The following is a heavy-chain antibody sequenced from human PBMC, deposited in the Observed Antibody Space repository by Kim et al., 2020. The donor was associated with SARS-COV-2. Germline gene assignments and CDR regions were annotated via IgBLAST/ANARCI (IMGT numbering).Heavy chain of an antibody. CDR3: ATATVTTSSWYFDL. J-gene: IGHJ2*01. Sequence: SETLSLTCTVSGGSISSYYWSWIRQPPGKGLEWIGYIYYSGSTNYNPSLKSRVTISVDTSKNQFSLKLSSVTAADTAVYYCATATVTTSSWYFDLWGRGTLVTVSS. V-gene: IGHV4-59*08. CDR1: GGSISSYY. D-gene: IGHD4-17*01. CDR2: IYYSGST.